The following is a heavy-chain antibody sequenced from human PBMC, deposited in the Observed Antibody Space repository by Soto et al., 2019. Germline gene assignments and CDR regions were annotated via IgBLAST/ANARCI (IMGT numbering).Heavy chain of an antibody. Sequence: QVQLVESGGGVVQPGRSLRVSCAASGFTYTMHWVRQAPGKGLEWVAVISYDGGNKYYADSVKGRFTISRDNSKNTLYLQMNSLRAEDTALYDCARERVSHFDYWGQGILVTVSS. CDR1: GFTYT. J-gene: IGHJ4*02. CDR3: ARERVSHFDY. CDR2: ISYDGGNK. V-gene: IGHV3-30-3*01. D-gene: IGHD6-13*01.